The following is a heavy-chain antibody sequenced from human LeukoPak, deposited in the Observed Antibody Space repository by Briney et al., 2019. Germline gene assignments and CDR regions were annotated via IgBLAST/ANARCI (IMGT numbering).Heavy chain of an antibody. D-gene: IGHD6-13*01. Sequence: PSETLSLTCTVSGGSISSYYWSWIRQPPGKGLEWIGSIYHSGSTYYNPSLKSRVTISVDTSKNQFSLKLSSVTAADTAVYYCARLAAAHGINYYYYYYMDVWGKGTTVTVSS. V-gene: IGHV4-59*08. J-gene: IGHJ6*03. CDR1: GGSISSYY. CDR2: IYHSGST. CDR3: ARLAAAHGINYYYYYYMDV.